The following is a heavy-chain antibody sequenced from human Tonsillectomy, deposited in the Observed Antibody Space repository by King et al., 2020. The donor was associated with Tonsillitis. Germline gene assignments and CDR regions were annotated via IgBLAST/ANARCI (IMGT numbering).Heavy chain of an antibody. CDR3: AKVREGVQWLAYFDY. D-gene: IGHD6-19*01. J-gene: IGHJ4*02. CDR2: ISGSGGST. V-gene: IGHV3-23*04. CDR1: GFTFSNYA. Sequence: VQLVESGGGLVQPGGSLRLSCAASGFTFSNYAMIWVRQAPGKGLECVSGISGSGGSTYYANSVKGRLTISRDNSKNTLYLQMNSLRVEDTAVYYGAKVREGVQWLAYFDYWGQGTLVTVSS.